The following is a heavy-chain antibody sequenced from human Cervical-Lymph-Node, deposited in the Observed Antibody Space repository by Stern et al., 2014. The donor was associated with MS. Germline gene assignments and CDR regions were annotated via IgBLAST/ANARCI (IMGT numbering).Heavy chain of an antibody. J-gene: IGHJ5*02. V-gene: IGHV1-69*09. CDR3: ARGVVSNRAAATLHNLFDP. CDR2: IIPILGLA. Sequence: VQLVESGAEVKKPGSSLNLSCKTSGGTFSSSYAITWLRPAPGQRLEWMGRIIPILGLANYAQKFQGRVVITADKSTSTAYMELSSLTPEDTAVYYCARGVVSNRAAATLHNLFDPWGQGTLVTVSS. D-gene: IGHD2-15*01. CDR1: GGTFSSSYA.